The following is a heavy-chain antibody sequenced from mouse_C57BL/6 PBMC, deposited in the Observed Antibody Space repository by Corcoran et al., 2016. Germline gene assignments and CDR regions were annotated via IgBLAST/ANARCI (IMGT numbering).Heavy chain of an antibody. CDR2: INTYSGVP. V-gene: IGHV9-3*01. CDR3: ARRGLLGGAMDY. J-gene: IGHJ4*01. Sequence: QIQLVQSGPELKKPGETVKISCKASGYTFTTYGMSWVKQAPGKGLKWMGWINTYSGVPTYADDFKGRFAFSLETSASTAYLQINNLKNEDTATYFCARRGLLGGAMDYWGQGTSVTVSS. D-gene: IGHD2-10*01. CDR1: GYTFTTYG.